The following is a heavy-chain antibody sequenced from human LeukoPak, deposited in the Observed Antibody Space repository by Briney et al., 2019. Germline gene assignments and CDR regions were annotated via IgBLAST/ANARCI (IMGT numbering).Heavy chain of an antibody. Sequence: ASVKVSCKASGYTFTGYYMHWVRQAPGQGLEWMGWINPNSGGTNYAQKFQGRVTMTRDTSISTAYMELSRPRSDDTAVYYCARVQGYYDSSGYPWGQGTLVTVSS. CDR1: GYTFTGYY. CDR2: INPNSGGT. D-gene: IGHD3-22*01. CDR3: ARVQGYYDSSGYP. V-gene: IGHV1-2*02. J-gene: IGHJ5*02.